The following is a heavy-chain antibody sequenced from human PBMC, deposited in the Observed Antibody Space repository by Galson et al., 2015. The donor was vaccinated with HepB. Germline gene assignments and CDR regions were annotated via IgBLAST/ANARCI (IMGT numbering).Heavy chain of an antibody. CDR3: VRGNRDSRFHAFNI. J-gene: IGHJ3*02. CDR1: GFTFSNSW. Sequence: SLRLSCAASGFTFSNSWMSWVRQAPGKRLEWVANIKQDGSETYFVDSVKGRFTISRDNAKNSLYLQMGSLRVEDTAIYYCVRGNRDSRFHAFNIWGQGTMVTISS. D-gene: IGHD6-13*01. V-gene: IGHV3-7*03. CDR2: IKQDGSET.